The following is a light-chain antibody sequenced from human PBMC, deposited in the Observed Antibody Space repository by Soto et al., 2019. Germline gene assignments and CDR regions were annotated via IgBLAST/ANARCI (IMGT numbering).Light chain of an antibody. Sequence: DIQMTQSPSSLSASVGERVTITCRASQTISRYLNWYQQKPGKAPKLLIYDASNLDKGVPSRFTGSGSGTDFTFTITSLQSDDVATYYCQQYASLPITFGQGTRLEIK. V-gene: IGKV1-33*01. CDR3: QQYASLPIT. CDR2: DAS. J-gene: IGKJ5*01. CDR1: QTISRY.